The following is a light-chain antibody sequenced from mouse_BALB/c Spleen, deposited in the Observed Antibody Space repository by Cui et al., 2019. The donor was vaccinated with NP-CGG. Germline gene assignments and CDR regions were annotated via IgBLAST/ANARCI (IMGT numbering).Light chain of an antibody. CDR2: GTN. CDR3: ALWYSNHWV. Sequence: QVFLTQPSALPTSPGETVTLTCRSSTGAVTTSNYANWVQEKPDHLFTGLIGGTNNRAPGVPARFSGSLIGDKAALTITGAQTEDETIYFCALWYSNHWVFGGGTKLTVL. V-gene: IGLV1*01. CDR1: TGAVTTSNY. J-gene: IGLJ1*01.